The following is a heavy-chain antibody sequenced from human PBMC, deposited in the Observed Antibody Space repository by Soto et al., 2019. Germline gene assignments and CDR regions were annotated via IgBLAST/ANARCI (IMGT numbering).Heavy chain of an antibody. CDR1: VFSFSGFG. D-gene: IGHD3-16*01. Sequence: QEELVESGGGVVQPGRSLRLSCAASVFSFSGFGMHWVRQAPGKGLEWVAVISYDGTNAIYADSVKGRFSVSRDNSKNIVYLQMNSLRNEDTAMHYCARWGKREGESSPPTDLWGQGTLVTVSS. J-gene: IGHJ5*02. V-gene: IGHV3-30*03. CDR3: ARWGKREGESSPPTDL. CDR2: ISYDGTNA.